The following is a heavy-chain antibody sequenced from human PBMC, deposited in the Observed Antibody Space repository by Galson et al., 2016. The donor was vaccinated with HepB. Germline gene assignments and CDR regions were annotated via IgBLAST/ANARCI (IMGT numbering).Heavy chain of an antibody. CDR1: GFTFSSYY. CDR3: ARDPSYYYGMDV. V-gene: IGHV3-74*01. CDR2: INRAESST. Sequence: SLRLSCAASGFTFSSYYMPWVRQAPGKGLVWVSRINRAESSTSYADYVKGRFTISRDNAKQTLYLQMNSLRAEDTAVYYCARDPSYYYGMDVWGQGTTVTVSS. J-gene: IGHJ6*02.